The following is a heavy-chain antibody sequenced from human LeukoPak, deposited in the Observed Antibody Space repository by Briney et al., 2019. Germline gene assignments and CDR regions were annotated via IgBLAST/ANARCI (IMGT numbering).Heavy chain of an antibody. Sequence: GGSLRLSCAASGFTFSSYTMNWVRQTPGKGLEWVSYISGSGTTMYYADSVKGRFTISRDNAKNSLYLQMNSLRAEDTAVYYCARAEYDFWSGYLYYWGQGTLVTVSS. CDR3: ARAEYDFWSGYLYY. V-gene: IGHV3-48*01. CDR2: ISGSGTTM. J-gene: IGHJ4*02. CDR1: GFTFSSYT. D-gene: IGHD3-3*01.